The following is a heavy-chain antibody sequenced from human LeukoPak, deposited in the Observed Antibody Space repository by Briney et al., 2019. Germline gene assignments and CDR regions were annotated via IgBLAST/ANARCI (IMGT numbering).Heavy chain of an antibody. J-gene: IGHJ6*02. CDR3: ARRFSTYYYYGMDV. Sequence: GGSLRLSCAASGFTFSSYAMHWVRQAPGKGLVWVAVISYDGSNKYYADSVKGRFTISRDNSKNTLYLQMNSLRAEDTAVYYCARRFSTYYYYGMDVWGQGTTVTVSS. CDR2: ISYDGSNK. D-gene: IGHD3-3*01. V-gene: IGHV3-30-3*01. CDR1: GFTFSSYA.